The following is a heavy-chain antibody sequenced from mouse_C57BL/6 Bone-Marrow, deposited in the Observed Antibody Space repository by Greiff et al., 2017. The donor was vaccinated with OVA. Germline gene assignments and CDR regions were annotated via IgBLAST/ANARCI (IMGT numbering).Heavy chain of an antibody. CDR1: GYTFTSYG. CDR3: AKFPWFAY. V-gene: IGHV1-81*01. J-gene: IGHJ3*01. Sequence: QVQLQQSGAELARPGASVKLSCKASGYTFTSYGISWVKQRTGQGLEWIGEIYPRSGNTYYNEKFEGKATLTADKSSSTAYMELRSLTSEDSAVYFCAKFPWFAYWGQGTLVTVSA. CDR2: IYPRSGNT.